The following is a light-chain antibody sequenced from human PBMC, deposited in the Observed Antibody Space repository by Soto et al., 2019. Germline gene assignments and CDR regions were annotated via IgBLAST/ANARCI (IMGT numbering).Light chain of an antibody. CDR3: AAWDDSLNGPVV. V-gene: IGLV1-44*01. CDR2: SNN. CDR1: SSNIGSNT. J-gene: IGLJ2*01. Sequence: QSVLTQPPSASGTPGQRVTISCSGSSSNIGSNTVNWYQQLPGTAPQLLIYSNNQRPSGVPDRFSGSKSGTSASLAISGLQSEDEGDYYCAAWDDSLNGPVVFGGGTKVTVL.